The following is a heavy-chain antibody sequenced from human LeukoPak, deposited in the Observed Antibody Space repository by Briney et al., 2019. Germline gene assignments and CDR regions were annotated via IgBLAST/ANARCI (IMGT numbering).Heavy chain of an antibody. J-gene: IGHJ3*02. D-gene: IGHD3-10*01. V-gene: IGHV3-23*01. CDR1: GFTFSSYA. Sequence: GGSLRLSCAASGFTFSSYAMSWVRQAPGKGLEWVSAISGSGGSTYYADSVKGRFTISRDNSKNTLYLQMNSLRAEDTAVYYCAKAQLWFGELLPDAFDIWGQGTMVTVSS. CDR2: ISGSGGST. CDR3: AKAQLWFGELLPDAFDI.